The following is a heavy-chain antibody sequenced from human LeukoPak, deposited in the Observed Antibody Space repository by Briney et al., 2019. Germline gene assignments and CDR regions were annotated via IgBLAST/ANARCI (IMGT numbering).Heavy chain of an antibody. D-gene: IGHD3-10*01. V-gene: IGHV3-33*01. CDR2: IWYDGSNK. Sequence: GGSLRLSCAASGLTFSSYGMHWVRQAPGKGLEWVALIWYDGSNKYYADSVKGRFTISRDNSKNTLSLQMNSLRAEDTAVYYCARDYGSGIDCWGQGTLVTVSS. CDR1: GLTFSSYG. J-gene: IGHJ4*02. CDR3: ARDYGSGIDC.